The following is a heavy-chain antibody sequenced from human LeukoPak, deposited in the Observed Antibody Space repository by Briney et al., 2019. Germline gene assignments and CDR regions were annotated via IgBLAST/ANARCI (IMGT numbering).Heavy chain of an antibody. Sequence: GGSLRLSCAASGFTFSSCAMSWVRQAPGKGLEWVSAITGTGGSTYFADSVKGRFTISRDNSKNTLYLQMNSLRAEDTAVYYCARGAWTAYYFDYWGQGTLVTVSS. CDR3: ARGAWTAYYFDY. J-gene: IGHJ4*02. CDR2: ITGTGGST. V-gene: IGHV3-23*01. CDR1: GFTFSSCA. D-gene: IGHD3/OR15-3a*01.